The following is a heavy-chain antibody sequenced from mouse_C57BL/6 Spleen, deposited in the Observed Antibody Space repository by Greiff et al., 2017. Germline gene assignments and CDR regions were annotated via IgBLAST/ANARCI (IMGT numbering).Heavy chain of an antibody. CDR2: IAPENGDT. CDR3: ATRGDLLRRLRFAY. CDR1: GFNIKDYY. D-gene: IGHD2-1*01. J-gene: IGHJ3*01. Sequence: DVKLVESGAELVRPGASVKLSCTASGFNIKDYYMHWVKQRPEQGLEWIGWIAPENGDTEYASKFQGKATITADESANTAYLQLSSLTSEDPAVYYCATRGDLLRRLRFAYWGQGTLVTVSA. V-gene: IGHV14-4*01.